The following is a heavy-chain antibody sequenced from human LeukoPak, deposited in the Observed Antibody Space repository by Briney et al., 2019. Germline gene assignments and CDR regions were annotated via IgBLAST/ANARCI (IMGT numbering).Heavy chain of an antibody. CDR1: GFTFSDYW. D-gene: IGHD1-26*01. Sequence: GGSLRLSCAASGFTFSDYWMSWVRQAPGKGLEWVSYISSSSSTIYYAESVKGRFTISRDNAKNSLYLQMNSLRVEDTAVYYCARSRGNSGSYPLDYWGQGTLVTVSS. J-gene: IGHJ4*02. V-gene: IGHV3-48*01. CDR3: ARSRGNSGSYPLDY. CDR2: ISSSSSTI.